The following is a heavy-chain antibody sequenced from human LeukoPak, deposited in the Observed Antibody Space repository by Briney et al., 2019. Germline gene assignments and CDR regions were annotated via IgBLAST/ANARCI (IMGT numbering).Heavy chain of an antibody. V-gene: IGHV4-34*01. D-gene: IGHD3-3*01. CDR2: IKHSGST. CDR1: GESFSGYY. CDR3: AGIRSWRGY. J-gene: IGHJ4*02. Sequence: PSETLSLTCAVYGESFSGYYWSWIRQPPGKGLEWIGEIKHSGSTNYNPSLKSRVNILLDTSKSQFSLKLSSVTAANTAVYYWAGIRSWRGYWGQGTLVTVSS.